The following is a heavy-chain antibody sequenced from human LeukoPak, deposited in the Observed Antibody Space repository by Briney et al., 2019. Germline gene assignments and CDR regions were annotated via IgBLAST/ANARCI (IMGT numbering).Heavy chain of an antibody. CDR1: GFTFSSYW. Sequence: GGSLRLSCAASGFTFSSYWMHWVRQAPGKGLVCVSRINSDGSSTSYADSVKGRFTISGDNAKNTLYLQMNSLRAEDTAVYYCARDQTMATTTRGSFDIWGQGTMVTVSS. V-gene: IGHV3-74*01. J-gene: IGHJ3*02. D-gene: IGHD5-24*01. CDR2: INSDGSST. CDR3: ARDQTMATTTRGSFDI.